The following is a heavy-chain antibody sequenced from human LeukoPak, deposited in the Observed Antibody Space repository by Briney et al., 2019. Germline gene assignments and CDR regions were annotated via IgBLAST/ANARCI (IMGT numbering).Heavy chain of an antibody. J-gene: IGHJ6*04. V-gene: IGHV3-48*03. CDR2: ISSSCSTI. CDR1: GFTFSSYV. Sequence: GGALRLSCAASGFTFSSYVMNWVRQAPGKGVEWVSYISSSCSTIYYAESVKGRFNISRDNAKNSLYRQMNSLIAKDTAVYYCAISPWRSGTEGFYYYYYYGMDVWGKETTVTVSS. CDR3: AISPWRSGTEGFYYYYYYGMDV. D-gene: IGHD3-10*01.